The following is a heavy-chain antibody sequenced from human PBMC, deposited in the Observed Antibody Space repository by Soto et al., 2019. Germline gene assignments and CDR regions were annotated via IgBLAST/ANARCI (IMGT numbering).Heavy chain of an antibody. Sequence: EVQLVESGGGLVQPGRSLRLSCAASGFTFDDYAMHWVRQAPGKGLEWVSGISWNSSSIGYADSVKGRFTISRDNAKNSLYLQMNSLRAEDTALYYCAKDIDAKPHANWFDPWGQGTLVTVSS. CDR3: AKDIDAKPHANWFDP. J-gene: IGHJ5*02. V-gene: IGHV3-9*01. CDR2: ISWNSSSI. CDR1: GFTFDDYA.